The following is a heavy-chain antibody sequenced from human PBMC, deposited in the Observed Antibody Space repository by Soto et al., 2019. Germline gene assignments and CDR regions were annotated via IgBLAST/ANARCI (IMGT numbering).Heavy chain of an antibody. V-gene: IGHV1-46*01. J-gene: IGHJ3*02. D-gene: IGHD2-2*01. CDR2: INPSGGST. CDR1: GYTFTSYY. Sequence: ASVKVSCKASGYTFTSYYMHWVRQAPGQGLEWMGIINPSGGSTSYAQKFQGRVTMTRDTSTSTVYMELRSLRSDDTAVYYCARDHKSPADSDAFDIWGQGTMVTVSS. CDR3: ARDHKSPADSDAFDI.